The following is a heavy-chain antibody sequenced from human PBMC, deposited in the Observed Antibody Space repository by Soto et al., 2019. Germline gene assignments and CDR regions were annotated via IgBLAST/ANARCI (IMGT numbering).Heavy chain of an antibody. CDR1: GFTFSSYA. D-gene: IGHD3-16*01. V-gene: IGHV3-23*01. CDR3: ARPYGGKIGDAPDL. Sequence: EVQLLESGGGLVQPGGSLRLSCVASGFTFSSYAMSWVRQVPGEGLEWVSTISDAAASAYYVDSVKGRFTISRDNSKRALYLQMNSPRAEDSAMYYRARPYGGKIGDAPDLWGQGTMVTVSS. CDR2: ISDAAASA. J-gene: IGHJ3*01.